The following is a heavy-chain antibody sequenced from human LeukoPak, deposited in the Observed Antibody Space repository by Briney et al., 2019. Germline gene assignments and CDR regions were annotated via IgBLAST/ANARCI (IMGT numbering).Heavy chain of an antibody. D-gene: IGHD3-3*01. CDR1: GFTFSSYG. CDR2: IRYDGSNK. CDR3: AKGYYDFWSGYYYYYYYMDV. V-gene: IGHV3-30*02. J-gene: IGHJ6*03. Sequence: PGGSLRLSCAASGFTFSSYGMHWVRQAPGKGLERVAFIRYDGSNKYYADSVKGRFTISRDNSKNTLYLQMNSLRAEDTAVYYCAKGYYDFWSGYYYYYYYMDVWGKGTTVTVSS.